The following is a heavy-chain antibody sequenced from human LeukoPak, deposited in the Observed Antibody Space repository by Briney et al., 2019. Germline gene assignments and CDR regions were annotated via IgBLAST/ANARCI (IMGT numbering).Heavy chain of an antibody. D-gene: IGHD4-23*01. CDR2: IRTGSNII. CDR3: ARDDSGVATGGY. V-gene: IGHV3-48*01. J-gene: IGHJ4*02. Sequence: PGGSLRLSCAASGFTYNSYWMNWARQAPGKGLEWVSYIRTGSNIIYYADSVKGRFTVSRDDAKNSLYLQMNSLRAEDTAVYYCARDDSGVATGGYWGQGTLVTVSS. CDR1: GFTYNSYW.